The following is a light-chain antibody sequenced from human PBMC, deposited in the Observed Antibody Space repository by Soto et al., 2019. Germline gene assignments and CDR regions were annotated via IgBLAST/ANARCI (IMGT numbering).Light chain of an antibody. J-gene: IGKJ1*01. CDR1: QSVSSSY. CDR2: GAS. CDR3: QHYGSSPWT. Sequence: EVVLTQSPGTLSLSPGERATLSCRASQSVSSSYLAWYQQKPGQTPSLLIYGASSRAAGIPDRFRGSGSGTDFTLTIRRLEPEDFAVCYCQHYGSSPWTFGQGTKVEIK. V-gene: IGKV3-20*01.